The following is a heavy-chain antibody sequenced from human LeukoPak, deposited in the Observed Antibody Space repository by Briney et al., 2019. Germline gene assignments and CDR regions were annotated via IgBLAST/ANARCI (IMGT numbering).Heavy chain of an antibody. CDR1: GGSISSSNYF. CDR3: ARDLTFHHDIPGYFYWFDP. J-gene: IGHJ5*02. V-gene: IGHV4-39*07. CDR2: IHHSGST. D-gene: IGHD3-22*01. Sequence: PEALSLTCSVFGGSISSSNYFWGWIRQPPGKGLEWIGSIHHSGSTHFNPSLKSRVTMSVDTSKNQFSLKLSSVTAADTAVYFCARDLTFHHDIPGYFYWFDPWGQGTLVTVSS.